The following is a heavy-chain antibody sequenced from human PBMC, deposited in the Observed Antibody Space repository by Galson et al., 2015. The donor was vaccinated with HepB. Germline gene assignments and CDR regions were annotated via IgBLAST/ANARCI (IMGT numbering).Heavy chain of an antibody. V-gene: IGHV3-64D*06. CDR1: GFTFSSYA. CDR3: VKRRFLEWLSTDQYFQH. D-gene: IGHD3-3*01. CDR2: ISSNGGST. Sequence: SLRLSCAASGFTFSSYAMHWVRQAPGKGLEYVSAISSNGGSTYYADSVKGRFTISRDNSKNTLYLQMSSLRAEDTAVYYCVKRRFLEWLSTDQYFQHWGQGTLVTVSS. J-gene: IGHJ1*01.